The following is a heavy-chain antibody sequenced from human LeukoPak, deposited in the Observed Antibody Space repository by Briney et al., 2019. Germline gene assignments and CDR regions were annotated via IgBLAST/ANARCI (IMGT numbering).Heavy chain of an antibody. Sequence: LGGSLRLSCAASGFTFSSYAMSWVRQAPGKGLEWVSAISGSGGSTYYADSVKGRFTISRDNSKNTLYLQMNSRRAEDTAVYFCEKGGVLQFFACWGLFDIWGQGKMFPFSP. CDR1: GFTFSSYA. CDR3: EKGGVLQFFACWGLFDI. D-gene: IGHD3-3*01. J-gene: IGHJ3*02. V-gene: IGHV3-23*01. CDR2: ISGSGGST.